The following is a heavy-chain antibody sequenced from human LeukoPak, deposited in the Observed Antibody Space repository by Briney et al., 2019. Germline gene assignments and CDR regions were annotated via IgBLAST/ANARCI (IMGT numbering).Heavy chain of an antibody. D-gene: IGHD6-19*01. CDR2: TSIEGGST. J-gene: IGHJ4*02. CDR1: GFTLSRYS. CDR3: ARDGSSGWYWVDY. Sequence: PGGSLRLSCSASGFTLSRYSMHWVRQAPGKGLQYVSGTSIEGGSTYYTDSVKGRFTISRDNSKNTLYLQMNSLRAEDTAVYHCARDGSSGWYWVDYWGQGTLVTVSS. V-gene: IGHV3-64*04.